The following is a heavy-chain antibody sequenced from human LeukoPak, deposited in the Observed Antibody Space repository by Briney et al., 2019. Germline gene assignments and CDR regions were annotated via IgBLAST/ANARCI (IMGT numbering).Heavy chain of an antibody. Sequence: SETLSLTCAVYGGSFSGYYWSWIRQPPGKGLEWIGEINHSGSTNYNPSLKSRVTISVDTSKNQFSLKLSSVTAADTAVYYCARSKTGAIGYCFDYWGQGTLVTVSS. CDR3: ARSKTGAIGYCFDY. CDR1: GGSFSGYY. V-gene: IGHV4-34*01. CDR2: INHSGST. J-gene: IGHJ4*02. D-gene: IGHD1-26*01.